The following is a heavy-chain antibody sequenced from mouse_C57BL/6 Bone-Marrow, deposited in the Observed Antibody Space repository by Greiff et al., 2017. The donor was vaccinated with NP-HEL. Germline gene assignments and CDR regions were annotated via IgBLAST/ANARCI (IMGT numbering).Heavy chain of an antibody. Sequence: EVMLVESGGGLVKPGGSLKLSCAASGFTFSDYGMHWVRQAPEKGLVWVAYISSGSSTIYYADTVKGRFTISRDNAKNTLFLQMTSLRSEDTAMYYCARLTYDYWGQGTTLTVSS. J-gene: IGHJ2*01. CDR1: GFTFSDYG. CDR2: ISSGSSTI. V-gene: IGHV5-17*01. CDR3: ARLTYDY.